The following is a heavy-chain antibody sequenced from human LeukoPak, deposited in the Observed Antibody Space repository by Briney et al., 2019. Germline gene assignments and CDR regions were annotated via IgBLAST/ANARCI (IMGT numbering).Heavy chain of an antibody. CDR3: ARHESNGYIAFAFDY. D-gene: IGHD5-24*01. V-gene: IGHV5-51*01. CDR1: GYNFTSYW. CDR2: IYPGDSET. J-gene: IGHJ4*02. Sequence: GESLKISCKSSGYNFTSYWIGWVRQVPGKGLEWMGIIYPGDSETRYSPSFQGHVTISADKSISTAYQHWSSLKASDTAMYYCARHESNGYIAFAFDYWGQGTLVTVSS.